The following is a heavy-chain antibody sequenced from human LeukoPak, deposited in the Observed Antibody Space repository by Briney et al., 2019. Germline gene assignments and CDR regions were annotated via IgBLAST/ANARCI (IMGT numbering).Heavy chain of an antibody. CDR2: ISGSGGSS. J-gene: IGHJ4*02. V-gene: IGHV3-23*01. CDR1: GFTFTNDA. CDR3: AKPLRDAGSFNYPYFDF. D-gene: IGHD5-24*01. Sequence: GGSLRLSCAASGFTFTNDAMNWVRQAPGKGLEGVSAISGSGGSSSYADSVRGRFTISSDTSNNMLYLQMNSLRAEDTAVYYCAKPLRDAGSFNYPYFDFWGQGTLVTVSS.